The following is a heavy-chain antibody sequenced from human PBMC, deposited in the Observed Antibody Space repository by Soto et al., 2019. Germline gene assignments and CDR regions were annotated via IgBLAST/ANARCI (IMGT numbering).Heavy chain of an antibody. D-gene: IGHD2-2*01. CDR2: ITGGGGGRT. Sequence: SGGALRLSRAAPGFTLTNHAINLGRQAPGKGLEWVSTITGGGGGRTNYADSVKGRFTISRDNSKNTLYLQMNSLRAEDTAVYYCAQQPASIRTFDYWGQGALVTVSS. CDR1: GFTLTNHA. CDR3: AQQPASIRTFDY. V-gene: IGHV3-23*01. J-gene: IGHJ4*02.